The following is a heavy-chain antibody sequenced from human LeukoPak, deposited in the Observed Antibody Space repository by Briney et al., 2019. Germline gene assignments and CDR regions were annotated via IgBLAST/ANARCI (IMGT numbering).Heavy chain of an antibody. D-gene: IGHD1-26*01. CDR2: ISSNSGNI. J-gene: IGHJ5*02. CDR1: GFNFDDYD. V-gene: IGHV3-9*01. CDR3: AKALLARKATSGDNWFDP. Sequence: GGSLRLSCAGSGFNFDDYDMHWVRHPPGKGLEWVSSISSNSGNIAYADSVKGRFTISRDNARNSLYLQMNSLRPEDTALYYCAKALLARKATSGDNWFDPWGQGTLVTVSS.